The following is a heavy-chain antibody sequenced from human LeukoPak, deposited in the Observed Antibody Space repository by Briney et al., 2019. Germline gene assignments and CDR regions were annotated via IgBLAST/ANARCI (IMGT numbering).Heavy chain of an antibody. Sequence: PGGSLRLSCAASGFTFSSYAMSWVRQAPGKGLEWVSAISGSGGSTYYADSVKGRFTISRDNSKNTPYLQMNSLRAEETAVYYCAKGVRDCSSTSCLPLKYYYYGMDVWGQGTTVTVSS. J-gene: IGHJ6*02. CDR3: AKGVRDCSSTSCLPLKYYYYGMDV. D-gene: IGHD2-2*01. V-gene: IGHV3-23*01. CDR1: GFTFSSYA. CDR2: ISGSGGST.